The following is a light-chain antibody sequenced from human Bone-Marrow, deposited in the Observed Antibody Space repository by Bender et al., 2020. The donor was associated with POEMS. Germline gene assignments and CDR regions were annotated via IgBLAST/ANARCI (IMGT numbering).Light chain of an antibody. J-gene: IGLJ2*01. CDR2: KDI. CDR1: PSPIHF. V-gene: IGLV3-25*03. Sequence: SSELTQPPSVSVSPGQTARITCSRNPSPIHFVYWYQQKAGQAPVLVMYKDIERPSEIPQRFSGSSSGTTATLTVTNVQAEDEADYYCQSAAGSNSYVVIFGGGTKLTVL. CDR3: QSAAGSNSYVVI.